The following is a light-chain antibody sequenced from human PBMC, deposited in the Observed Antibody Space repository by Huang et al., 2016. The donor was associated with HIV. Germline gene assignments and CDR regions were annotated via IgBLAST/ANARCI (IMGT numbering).Light chain of an antibody. V-gene: IGKV1-9*01. CDR1: QGISSY. J-gene: IGKJ1*01. CDR3: QQLNGYPLT. CDR2: DAS. Sequence: IQLTQSPSALSASVGDRVTITCRASQGISSYLAWYQQKPGKAPKLLMYDASTLQRGLPARFSGSGSGTEFTLTISSLQTEDFATYYCQQLNGYPLTFGQGTKVDIK.